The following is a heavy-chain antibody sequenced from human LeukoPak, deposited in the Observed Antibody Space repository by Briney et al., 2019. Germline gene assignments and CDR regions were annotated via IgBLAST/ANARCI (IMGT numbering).Heavy chain of an antibody. CDR3: ARGRRRDGYNLGVHFDY. Sequence: PSETLSLTCAVYGGSFRGYYWSWIRQPPGKGLEWIGEINHSGSTNYNPSLKSRVTISVDTSKNQFSLKLSSVTAADTAVYYCARGRRRDGYNLGVHFDYWGQGTLVTVSS. V-gene: IGHV4-34*01. CDR2: INHSGST. J-gene: IGHJ4*02. CDR1: GGSFRGYY. D-gene: IGHD5-24*01.